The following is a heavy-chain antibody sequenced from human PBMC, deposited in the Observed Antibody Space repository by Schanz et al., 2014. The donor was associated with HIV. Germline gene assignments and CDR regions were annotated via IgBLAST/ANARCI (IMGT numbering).Heavy chain of an antibody. CDR3: ANEEVPNDY. CDR1: AFTFSSYA. V-gene: IGHV3-23*01. J-gene: IGHJ4*02. CDR2: VSGSDGNT. Sequence: EVQLLESGGGLVQPGGSLRLSCVASAFTFSSYAMTWVRQAPGKGLEWVSTVSGSDGNTFYADSVKGRFTISRDNSKNTLYLQMSSLRAEDTAVYYCANEEVPNDYWGQGTLVTVSP.